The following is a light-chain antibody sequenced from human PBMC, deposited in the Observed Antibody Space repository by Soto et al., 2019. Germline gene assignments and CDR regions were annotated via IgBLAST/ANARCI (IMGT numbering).Light chain of an antibody. CDR3: QQPGNSPFN. CDR1: QSVTSTY. V-gene: IGKV3-20*01. Sequence: EIVLTQSPGTLSLSPGERATLSCRASQSVTSTYLAWYQQKPGQAPRLLIYGASSRATGIPDRFSGRGSGTEFTLTISRLEPEDFAVYYCQQPGNSPFNFGPGTRVDIK. J-gene: IGKJ3*01. CDR2: GAS.